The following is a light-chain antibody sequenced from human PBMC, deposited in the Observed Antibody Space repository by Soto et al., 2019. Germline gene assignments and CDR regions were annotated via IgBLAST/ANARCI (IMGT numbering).Light chain of an antibody. CDR3: QQCTNWPRT. Sequence: EIVMTQSPVTLSVSPGERATLSCRASQSVSSNLAWYQQKPGQAPRLLIYGASTRATGIPDRFSGSWSGTEFTLTISSLQSEDSAVYYCQQCTNWPRTFGQGTKVEIK. CDR1: QSVSSN. J-gene: IGKJ1*01. V-gene: IGKV3-15*01. CDR2: GAS.